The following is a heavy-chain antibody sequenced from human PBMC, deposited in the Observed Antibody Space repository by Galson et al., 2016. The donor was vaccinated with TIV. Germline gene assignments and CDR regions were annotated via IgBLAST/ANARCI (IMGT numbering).Heavy chain of an antibody. D-gene: IGHD2-15*01. CDR2: VNHDGIT. CDR1: GGSFSDYY. V-gene: IGHV4-34*01. Sequence: LSLTCAVYGGSFSDYYWNWIRQPPGKGLEWMGEVNHDGITRYNPSLKRRITISVDTSRSQFSLKLSPVTAADTAVYYCARAIVVGTFADSGFYDPWGQGTSVIVSS. CDR3: ARAIVVGTFADSGFYDP. J-gene: IGHJ5*02.